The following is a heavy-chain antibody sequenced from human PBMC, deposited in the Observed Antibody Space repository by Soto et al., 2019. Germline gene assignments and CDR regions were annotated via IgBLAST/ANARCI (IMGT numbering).Heavy chain of an antibody. J-gene: IGHJ4*02. CDR3: ARDLSGVFDY. CDR1: GFTFSSYG. CDR2: IWYDGSNK. D-gene: IGHD7-27*01. Sequence: QVQLVESGGGVVQPGRSLRLSCAASGFTFSSYGMHWVRQAPGKGLEWVAVIWYDGSNKYYADSVKGRFTISRDNSKNTLYLQMTSLRAEDTAVYYCARDLSGVFDYWGQGTLVTVSS. V-gene: IGHV3-33*01.